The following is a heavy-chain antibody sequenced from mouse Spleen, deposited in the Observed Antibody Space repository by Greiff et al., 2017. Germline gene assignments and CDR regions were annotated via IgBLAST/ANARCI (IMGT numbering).Heavy chain of an antibody. CDR2: INPNNGGT. J-gene: IGHJ4*01. CDR3: AGFYYGYDYYAMDY. D-gene: IGHD2-2*01. V-gene: IGHV1-26*01. CDR1: GYTFTDYY. Sequence: EVQLQQSGPELVKPGASVKISCKASGYTFTDYYMNWVKQSHGKSLEWIGDINPNNGGTSYNQKFKGKATLTVDKSSSTAYMELRSLTSEDSAVYYCAGFYYGYDYYAMDYWGQGTSVTVSS.